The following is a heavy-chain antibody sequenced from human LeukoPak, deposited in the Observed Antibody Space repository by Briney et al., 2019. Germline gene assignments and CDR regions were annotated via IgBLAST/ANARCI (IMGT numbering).Heavy chain of an antibody. CDR1: GGSFSGYY. V-gene: IGHV4-34*01. CDR3: ARGLIGPKSSSSDY. J-gene: IGHJ4*02. CDR2: INHSGST. Sequence: KPSETLSLTCAVYGGSFSGYYWSWIRQPPGKGLEWIGEINHSGSTNYNPPLKSRVTISVDTSKNQSSLKLISVTAADTAVYYCARGLIGPKSSSSDYWGQGTLVTVSS. D-gene: IGHD6-6*01.